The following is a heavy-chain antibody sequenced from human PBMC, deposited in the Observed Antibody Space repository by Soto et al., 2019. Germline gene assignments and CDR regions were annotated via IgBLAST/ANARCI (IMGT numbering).Heavy chain of an antibody. D-gene: IGHD7-27*01. CDR3: AGDPTVTGAAFDI. J-gene: IGHJ3*02. V-gene: IGHV4-31*03. Sequence: SETLSLPCTVSGGSISSGGYYWSWIRQHPGKGLEWIGYIYYSGSTYYNPSLKSRVNISVDTSKNQFSLKLNSVTAAETAVNYCAGDPTVTGAAFDIWGQGTMVTVSS. CDR2: IYYSGST. CDR1: GGSISSGGYY.